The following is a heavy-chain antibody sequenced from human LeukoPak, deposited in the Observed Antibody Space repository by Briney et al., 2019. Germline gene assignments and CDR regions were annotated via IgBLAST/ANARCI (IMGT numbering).Heavy chain of an antibody. V-gene: IGHV3-30-3*01. CDR3: AREGLDGSTFYSALDN. CDR1: GFTFSSYT. CDR2: ISYDGSVK. Sequence: GRSLRLSCAASGFTFSSYTIHWVRQAPGKGLEWVAVISYDGSVKQYADSVKGRFTISRDNSKNTLSVQMNSLRAEDTAVYYCAREGLDGSTFYSALDNWGQGTLVTVSS. J-gene: IGHJ4*02. D-gene: IGHD3-22*01.